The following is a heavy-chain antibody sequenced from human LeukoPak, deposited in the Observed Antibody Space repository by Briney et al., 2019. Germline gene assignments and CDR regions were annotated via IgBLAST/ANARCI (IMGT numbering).Heavy chain of an antibody. CDR3: ARGFLEWLLIRGHAFDI. Sequence: PSETLSLTCAVYGGSFSGYYWSWIRQPPGKGLEWIGEINHGGSTNYNPSLKSRVTISVDTSKNQFSLKLSSVTAADTAVYYCARGFLEWLLIRGHAFDIWGQGTMVTVSS. V-gene: IGHV4-34*01. CDR1: GGSFSGYY. J-gene: IGHJ3*02. D-gene: IGHD3-3*01. CDR2: INHGGST.